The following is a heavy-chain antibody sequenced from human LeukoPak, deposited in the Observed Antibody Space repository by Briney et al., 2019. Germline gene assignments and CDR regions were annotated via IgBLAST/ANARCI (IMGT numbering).Heavy chain of an antibody. CDR3: AGYYYYYGMDV. Sequence: SETLSLTCSVSGGSISSYYWSWIRQPPGKGLEWIGYICYSGSTNYNPSLKSRVTISVDTSKNQFSLKLSSVTAADTAVYYCAGYYYYYGMDVWGQGTTVTVSS. CDR1: GGSISSYY. J-gene: IGHJ6*02. V-gene: IGHV4-59*01. CDR2: ICYSGST. D-gene: IGHD6-13*01.